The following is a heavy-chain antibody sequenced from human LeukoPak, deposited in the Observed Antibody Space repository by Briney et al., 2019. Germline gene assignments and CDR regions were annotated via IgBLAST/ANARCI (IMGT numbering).Heavy chain of an antibody. J-gene: IGHJ3*02. CDR1: GGSISSSGYY. CDR2: IYYSGST. Sequence: SETPSLTCTVSGGSISSSGYYWGWIRQPPGKGLEWIGSIYYSGSTYYNPSLKSRVTIFVDTSKNQFSLKLSSVTAADTAVYYCALGVAEDVLDIWGQGTMVTVSS. CDR3: ALGVAEDVLDI. V-gene: IGHV4-39*05.